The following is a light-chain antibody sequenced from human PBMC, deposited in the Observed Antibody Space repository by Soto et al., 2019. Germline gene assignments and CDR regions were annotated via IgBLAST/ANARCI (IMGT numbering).Light chain of an antibody. V-gene: IGKV1-39*01. CDR3: QQSYSSLT. CDR1: QSISTY. Sequence: DIQMTQSPSSLSASIGDRVTITCRASQSISTYLNWYQQKPGKAPTLLIYAASSLQSGVPSRFRGSGSGTDFTLTISSLQPEDFASYYCQQSYSSLTFGGGTKVEIK. CDR2: AAS. J-gene: IGKJ4*01.